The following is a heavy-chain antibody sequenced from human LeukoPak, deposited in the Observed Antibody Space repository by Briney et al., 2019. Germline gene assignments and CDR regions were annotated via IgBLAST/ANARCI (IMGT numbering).Heavy chain of an antibody. CDR1: GFTFNNYA. J-gene: IGHJ6*02. CDR2: ISSSGGSA. CDR3: AKDGDCSGGSCYHTYYYGMGV. D-gene: IGHD2-15*01. V-gene: IGHV3-23*01. Sequence: GGSLRLSCAASGFTFNNYAMSWVRQAPGKGLEWVSSISSSGGSANYADSVKGRFTISRDNSKNTLYLQMNSLRAEDTAVYYCAKDGDCSGGSCYHTYYYGMGVWGQGTTVTVSS.